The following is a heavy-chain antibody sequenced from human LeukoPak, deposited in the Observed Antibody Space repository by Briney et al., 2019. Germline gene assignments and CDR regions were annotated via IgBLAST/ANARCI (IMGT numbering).Heavy chain of an antibody. J-gene: IGHJ4*02. CDR3: TRRSAIIVVVPDY. V-gene: IGHV3-49*03. D-gene: IGHD3-22*01. CDR1: GFTFGDYA. CDR2: IRSKAYGGTT. Sequence: GRSLRLSCTASGFTFGDYAMSWFRQAPAKGLEWVGFIRSKAYGGTTEYAASVKGRFTISRDDSKSIAYLQMNSLKTEDTAVYYCTRRSAIIVVVPDYWGQGTLVTVSS.